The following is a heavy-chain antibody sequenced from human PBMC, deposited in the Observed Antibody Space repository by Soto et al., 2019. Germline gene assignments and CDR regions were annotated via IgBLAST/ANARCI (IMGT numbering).Heavy chain of an antibody. V-gene: IGHV3-23*01. J-gene: IGHJ4*02. Sequence: EVPLLESGGGLVQPGGSLRLSCAASGFTFSSYAMRWVRQAPVKGLEWVSAISGSGGSTYYADSVKGRFTISRDNSKNTLYLQMNSLSSADTAVYYCARRGSGSDYAYWGQGTLVTVSS. CDR3: ARRGSGSDYAY. CDR2: ISGSGGST. CDR1: GFTFSSYA. D-gene: IGHD1-26*01.